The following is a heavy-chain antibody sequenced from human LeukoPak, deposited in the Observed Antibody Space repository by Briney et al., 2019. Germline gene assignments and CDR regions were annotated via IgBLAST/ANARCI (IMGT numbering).Heavy chain of an antibody. CDR2: IYHSGST. CDR3: ARETGYSSYNWFDP. Sequence: PSQTLSLTCAVSGGSISSGGYSWSWIRQPPGKGLEWIGYIYHSGSTYYNPSLKSRVTISVDRTKNQFSLKLSSVTAADTAVYYCARETGYSSYNWFDPWGQGTLVTVSS. D-gene: IGHD5-18*01. J-gene: IGHJ5*02. CDR1: GGSISSGGYS. V-gene: IGHV4-30-2*01.